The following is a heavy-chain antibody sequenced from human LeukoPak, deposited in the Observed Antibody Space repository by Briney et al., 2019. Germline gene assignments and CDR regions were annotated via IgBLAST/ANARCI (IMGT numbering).Heavy chain of an antibody. CDR1: GFTFSSYA. J-gene: IGHJ3*02. CDR2: ISGSGGST. CDR3: AKDYYDSSGYYADAEAFDI. D-gene: IGHD3-22*01. V-gene: IGHV3-23*01. Sequence: GGSLRLSCAASGFTFSSYAMSWVRQAPGKGLEWVSAISGSGGSTYYADSVKGRFTISRDNSKNTLYLQMNSLRAEDTAVYYCAKDYYDSSGYYADAEAFDIWGQGTMVTVSS.